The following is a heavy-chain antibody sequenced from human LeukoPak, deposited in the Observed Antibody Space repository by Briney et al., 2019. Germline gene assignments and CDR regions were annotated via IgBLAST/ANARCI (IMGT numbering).Heavy chain of an antibody. Sequence: SETLSLTCTVSGGSISSYYWSWIRQPPGKGLDWIGYIYYSGSTNYNPSLKSRVTISVDTSKNQFSLKLSSVTAADTDVYYCERDKSRYIYYYYGMDVWGQGNTVTVSS. D-gene: IGHD1-14*01. V-gene: IGHV4-59*01. CDR1: GGSISSYY. CDR2: IYYSGST. CDR3: ERDKSRYIYYYYGMDV. J-gene: IGHJ6*02.